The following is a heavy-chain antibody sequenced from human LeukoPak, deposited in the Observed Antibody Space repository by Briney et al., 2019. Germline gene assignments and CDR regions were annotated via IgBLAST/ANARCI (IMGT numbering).Heavy chain of an antibody. CDR3: ARHDYGGNSGDY. CDR2: IGTSSSTI. D-gene: IGHD4-23*01. CDR1: GFTFSSYG. V-gene: IGHV3-48*02. J-gene: IGHJ4*02. Sequence: PGGSLRLSCAASGFTFSSYGMNWVRQAPGEGLEWVSYIGTSSSTIYYADSEKGRFTISRDNAKNSLYLQMNSLRDEDTAVYYCARHDYGGNSGDYWGQGTLVTVSS.